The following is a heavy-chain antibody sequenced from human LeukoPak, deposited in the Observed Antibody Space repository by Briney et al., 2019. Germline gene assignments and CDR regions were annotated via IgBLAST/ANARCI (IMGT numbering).Heavy chain of an antibody. CDR1: GFTFSSYA. D-gene: IGHD5-12*01. CDR3: AKARYSGYDPYFDY. V-gene: IGHV3-23*01. J-gene: IGHJ4*02. Sequence: GGTLTLSCAVSGFTFSSYAMSWVRQAPGKGLEWVTDISGSGSTTYYADSVKSRFTITRNNSKNTLYLQMNSLRAEDTAVVYCAKARYSGYDPYFDYWGQGTLVTVSS. CDR2: ISGSGSTT.